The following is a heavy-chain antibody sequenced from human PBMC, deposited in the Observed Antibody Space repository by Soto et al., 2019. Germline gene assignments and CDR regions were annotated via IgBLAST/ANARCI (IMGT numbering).Heavy chain of an antibody. Sequence: SQTLSLTCTVSGGSISSYYWSWIRQPPGKGLEWIGYIYYSGSTNYNPSLKSRVTISVDTSKNQFSLKLSSVTAADTAVYYCARQIARKYSSSWYWFDPWGQGTLVTVSS. CDR3: ARQIARKYSSSWYWFDP. CDR1: GGSISSYY. J-gene: IGHJ5*02. D-gene: IGHD6-13*01. V-gene: IGHV4-59*08. CDR2: IYYSGST.